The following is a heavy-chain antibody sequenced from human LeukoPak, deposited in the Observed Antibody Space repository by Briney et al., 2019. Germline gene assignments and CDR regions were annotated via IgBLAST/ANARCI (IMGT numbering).Heavy chain of an antibody. J-gene: IGHJ4*02. CDR3: TREGTSGYFHYFDY. CDR1: GFTFGDYA. D-gene: IGHD3-22*01. Sequence: QPGRSLRLSCTASGFTFGDYAMSWVRQAPGKGLEWVGFNRSKAYGGTTEYAASVKGRFTISRDDSKSIAYLQMNSLKTEDTAVYYCTREGTSGYFHYFDYWGQGTLVTVSS. V-gene: IGHV3-49*04. CDR2: NRSKAYGGTT.